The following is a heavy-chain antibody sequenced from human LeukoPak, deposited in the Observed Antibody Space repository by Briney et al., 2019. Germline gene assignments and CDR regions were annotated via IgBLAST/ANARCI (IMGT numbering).Heavy chain of an antibody. J-gene: IGHJ3*02. CDR2: FHPEDGET. D-gene: IGHD3-22*01. CDR1: GYTLTELS. V-gene: IGHV1-24*01. Sequence: ASVKVSCKVSGYTLTELSMHWVRQAPGKGLEWMGGFHPEDGETIYAQKFQGRVTMTEDTSTDTAYMELSSLRSEDTAVYYCATETTYYDSSGSWAFDIWGQGTVVTVSS. CDR3: ATETTYYDSSGSWAFDI.